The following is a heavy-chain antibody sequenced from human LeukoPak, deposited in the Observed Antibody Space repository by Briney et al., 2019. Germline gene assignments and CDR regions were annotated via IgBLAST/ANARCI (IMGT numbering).Heavy chain of an antibody. J-gene: IGHJ5*02. CDR3: ANEGPNYYDSSGYYSS. D-gene: IGHD3-22*01. CDR1: GFTFSSYG. V-gene: IGHV3-33*06. CDR2: IWYDGSNK. Sequence: GGSLRLSCAASGFTFSSYGMHWVRQAPGKGLERVAVIWYDGSNKYYADSVKGRFTISRDNSKNTLYLQMNSLRAEDTAVYYCANEGPNYYDSSGYYSSWGQGTLVTVSS.